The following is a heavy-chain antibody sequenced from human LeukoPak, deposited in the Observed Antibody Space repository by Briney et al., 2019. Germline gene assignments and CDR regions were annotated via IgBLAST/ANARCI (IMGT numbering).Heavy chain of an antibody. V-gene: IGHV3-49*04. CDR2: IRSKAYGGTT. J-gene: IGHJ4*02. CDR1: GFTFSSSW. Sequence: GGSLRLSCAASGFTFSSSWMSWVRQAPGKGLEWVGFIRSKAYGGTTEYAGSVKGRFTISRDDSKSIAYLQMNSLKTEDTAVYYCTRKLDYWGQGTLVTVSS. CDR3: TRKLDY.